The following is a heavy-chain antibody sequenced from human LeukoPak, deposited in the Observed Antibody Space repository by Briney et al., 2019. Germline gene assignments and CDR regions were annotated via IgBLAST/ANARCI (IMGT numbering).Heavy chain of an antibody. CDR3: ARSLCYYDSSGYYSAFDI. J-gene: IGHJ3*02. CDR2: IYYSGST. D-gene: IGHD3-22*01. Sequence: PSETLSLTCTVSGGSISSYYWSWIRQPPGKGLEWIGYIYYSGSTNYNPSLKSRVTISVDTSKNQFSLKLSSVTAADTAVYYCARSLCYYDSSGYYSAFDIWGQGTMVTVSS. CDR1: GGSISSYY. V-gene: IGHV4-59*01.